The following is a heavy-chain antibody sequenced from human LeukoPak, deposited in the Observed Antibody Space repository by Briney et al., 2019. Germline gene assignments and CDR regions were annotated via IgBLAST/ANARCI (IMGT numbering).Heavy chain of an antibody. V-gene: IGHV3-23*01. CDR3: AKVLTTVTTFDAFDI. J-gene: IGHJ3*02. Sequence: PGGSLRLSCAASGFTFSNYGMSWVRQAPGKGLEWVSGISGNGVSTYYADSVKGRFTISRDNAKDSLYLQMNSLRAEDMALYYCAKVLTTVTTFDAFDIWGQGTMVTVSS. CDR1: GFTFSNYG. CDR2: ISGNGVST. D-gene: IGHD4-17*01.